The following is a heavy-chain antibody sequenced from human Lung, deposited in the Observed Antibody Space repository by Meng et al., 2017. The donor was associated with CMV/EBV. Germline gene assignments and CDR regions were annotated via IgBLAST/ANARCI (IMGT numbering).Heavy chain of an antibody. CDR3: ERVFGDITGYVFDS. CDR2: TYYKSKWNH. CDR1: GDSVSSNSAT. D-gene: IGHD3-22*01. V-gene: IGHV6-1*01. J-gene: IGHJ4*02. Sequence: SETLSLXCAISGDSVSSNSATWNWIRQSPSRGLEWLGRTYYKSKWNHDYAVSVKSRISFNPGTAKNQFSLQLSSVTPEDTAVYYCERVFGDITGYVFDSWGQGTLVTVSS.